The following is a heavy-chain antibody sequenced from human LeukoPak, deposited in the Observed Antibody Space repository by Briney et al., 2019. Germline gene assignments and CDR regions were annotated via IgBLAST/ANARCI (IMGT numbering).Heavy chain of an antibody. J-gene: IGHJ5*02. CDR2: INPNSGGT. D-gene: IGHD3-16*02. CDR1: GYTFTGYY. V-gene: IGHV1-2*02. Sequence: WASVKVSCKASGYTFTGYYMHWVRQAPGQGLEWMGWINPNSGGTNYAQKFQGRVTMTRDTSISTAYMELSRLRSDDTAVYYCARGKYDYVWGSYRQNWFDPWGQGTLVTVSS. CDR3: ARGKYDYVWGSYRQNWFDP.